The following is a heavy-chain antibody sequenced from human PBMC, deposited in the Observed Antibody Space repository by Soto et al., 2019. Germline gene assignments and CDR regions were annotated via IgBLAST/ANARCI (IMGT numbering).Heavy chain of an antibody. CDR1: AFTFSNYA. V-gene: IGHV3-23*01. CDR2: IAGSGGDI. CDR3: AKKYYGTYPFDY. J-gene: IGHJ4*02. D-gene: IGHD1-26*01. Sequence: PGGSLRLSCAGSAFTFSNYAMAWVRQAPGKGLEWVSSIAGSGGDISYADSVKGRFTISRDNSKSTLFLQMDSLRAEDTAIYYRAKKYYGTYPFDYWGQGTLVTVSS.